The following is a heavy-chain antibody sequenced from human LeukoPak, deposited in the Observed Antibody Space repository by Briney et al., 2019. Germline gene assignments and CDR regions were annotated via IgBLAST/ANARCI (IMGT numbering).Heavy chain of an antibody. Sequence: ETLSLTCTVSGGSISSSSYYWGWIRQAPGKGLEGVSDISGSGGSTYYADSVKGRFTISRDNSKNTLYLQMNSLRAEDTAVYYCAKAGAGPDAFDIWGQGTMVTVSS. V-gene: IGHV3-23*01. D-gene: IGHD6-13*01. CDR1: GGSISSSSYY. CDR3: AKAGAGPDAFDI. CDR2: ISGSGGST. J-gene: IGHJ3*02.